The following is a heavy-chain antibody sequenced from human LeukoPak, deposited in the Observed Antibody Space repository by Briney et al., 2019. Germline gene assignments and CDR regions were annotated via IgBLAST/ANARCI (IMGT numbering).Heavy chain of an antibody. CDR3: ARDRGSMVRGDRWFDP. J-gene: IGHJ5*02. Sequence: GGSLRLSCAASGFSFSSFSMNWVRQAPGKGLEWVSVIYSDGSTDYTDSVKGRFTISRDNSKNTLYLQMNSLRAEDTAVYYCARDRGSMVRGDRWFDPWGQGTLVTVSS. CDR1: GFSFSSFS. CDR2: IYSDGST. V-gene: IGHV3-53*01. D-gene: IGHD3-10*01.